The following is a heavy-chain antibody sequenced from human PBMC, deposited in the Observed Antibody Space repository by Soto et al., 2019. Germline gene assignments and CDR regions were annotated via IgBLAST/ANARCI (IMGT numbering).Heavy chain of an antibody. J-gene: IGHJ4*02. Sequence: EVPLVESGGGLVQPGGSLKLSCAASGFSFSGSEMHWVRQASGRGLEWIARISTKVNNYATAYAASVEGRFTVSRDDSKNTAYLQMNSLITEDTAVYYCMETLTTSDSWGQGTLVTVSS. D-gene: IGHD3-9*01. CDR1: GFSFSGSE. V-gene: IGHV3-73*01. CDR2: ISTKVNNYAT. CDR3: METLTTSDS.